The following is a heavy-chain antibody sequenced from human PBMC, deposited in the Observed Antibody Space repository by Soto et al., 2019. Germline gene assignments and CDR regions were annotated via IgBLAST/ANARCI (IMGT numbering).Heavy chain of an antibody. CDR3: AKTPRYDFWSGYYLKPLAFDY. Sequence: GGSLRLSCAASGFTFSSYAMSWVRQAPGKGLEWVSAISGSGGSTYYADSVKGRFTISRDNSKNTLYLQMNSLRAEDTAVYYCAKTPRYDFWSGYYLKPLAFDYWGQGTLVTVSS. D-gene: IGHD3-3*01. V-gene: IGHV3-23*01. J-gene: IGHJ4*02. CDR2: ISGSGGST. CDR1: GFTFSSYA.